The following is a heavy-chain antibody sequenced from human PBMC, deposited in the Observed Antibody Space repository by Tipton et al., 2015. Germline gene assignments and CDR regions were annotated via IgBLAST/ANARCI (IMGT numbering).Heavy chain of an antibody. J-gene: IGHJ5*01. CDR2: ISYNGST. CDR1: VVSIITGDYY. CDR3: ARGGGDDYIWGSSRFDS. V-gene: IGHV4-30-4*01. Sequence: TLSLTCTVSVVSIITGDYYWSWIRQPPGKGLEWIGHISYNGSTCCNPSLKSRLTTSIDTSKNQFSLNLTSATAADTAMYYCARGGGDDYIWGSSRFDSWGQGILVTVSS. D-gene: IGHD3-16*02.